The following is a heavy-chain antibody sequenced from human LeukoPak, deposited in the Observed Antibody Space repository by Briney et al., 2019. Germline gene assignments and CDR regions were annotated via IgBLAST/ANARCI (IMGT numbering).Heavy chain of an antibody. Sequence: GGSLTLSSVDSGFTFSSYCMKWVRQAAGKVLEWVSSISSSSSYIYYADSVKSQFTVTRDNAKNSLYLHMNSLRAEDTAAYYCAKGRRGCSSCEYYFDYWGQGTLVTVSS. J-gene: IGHJ4*02. CDR2: ISSSSSYI. D-gene: IGHD6-6*01. CDR1: GFTFSSYC. CDR3: AKGRRGCSSCEYYFDY. V-gene: IGHV3-21*01.